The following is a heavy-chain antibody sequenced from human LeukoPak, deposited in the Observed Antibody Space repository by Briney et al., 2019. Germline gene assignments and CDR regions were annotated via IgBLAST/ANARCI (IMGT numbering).Heavy chain of an antibody. V-gene: IGHV4-34*01. CDR2: INHSGST. Sequence: TSETLSLTCTVSGGSISSYYWSWIRQPPGKGLEWIGEINHSGSTNYNPSLKSRVTISVDTSKNQFSLKLSSVTAADTAVYYCASIMGALYYYYYGMDVWGQGTTVTVSS. J-gene: IGHJ6*02. D-gene: IGHD2-8*01. CDR1: GGSISSYY. CDR3: ASIMGALYYYYYGMDV.